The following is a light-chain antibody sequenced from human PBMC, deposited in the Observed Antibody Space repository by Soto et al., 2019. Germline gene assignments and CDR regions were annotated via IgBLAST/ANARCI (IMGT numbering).Light chain of an antibody. J-gene: IGKJ3*01. CDR3: QQYGSSPGFT. Sequence: EIVSTQSPGTLSLSPGERATLSCRASQSVSSSYLAWYQQKPGQAPRLLIYGASSRATDIPDRFSGSGSGTDFTLTISRLEPEDFAVYYCQQYGSSPGFTFGPGTKVDIK. CDR1: QSVSSSY. V-gene: IGKV3-20*01. CDR2: GAS.